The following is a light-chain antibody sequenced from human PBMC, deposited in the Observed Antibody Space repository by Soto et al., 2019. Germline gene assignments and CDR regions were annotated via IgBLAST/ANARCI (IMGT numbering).Light chain of an antibody. V-gene: IGKV3-15*01. CDR3: QQYNNYSGA. J-gene: IGKJ1*01. CDR1: QSVSTN. CDR2: GAY. Sequence: VMTQSPATLSVTPGERDTLSCRASQSVSTNLAWYQQKPGQAPRLIIYGAYTRATGIPARFSGSGSGTEFTLTISSLQSEDFAIYYCQQYNNYSGAFGQGTKVDIK.